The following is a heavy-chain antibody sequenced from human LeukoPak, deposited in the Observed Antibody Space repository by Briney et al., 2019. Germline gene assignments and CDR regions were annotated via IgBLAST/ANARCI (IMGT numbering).Heavy chain of an antibody. D-gene: IGHD2-15*01. Sequence: GASVKVSCKTSGYTFTSYGISWVRQAPGQGLEWMGWINPNNGNTDYAQRLQGRLTVTKDTSTSTAYMELRSLRSDDTALYYCARDVRQYCSGGSCYPLDYWGQGTLVTVSS. V-gene: IGHV1-18*04. CDR2: INPNNGNT. CDR3: ARDVRQYCSGGSCYPLDY. CDR1: GYTFTSYG. J-gene: IGHJ4*02.